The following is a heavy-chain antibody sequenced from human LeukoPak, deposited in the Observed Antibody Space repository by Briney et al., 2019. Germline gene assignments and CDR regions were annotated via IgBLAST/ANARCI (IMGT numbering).Heavy chain of an antibody. Sequence: SETLSLTCAASSETFTAYYWSWIRQSPEKGLEWIGHINHVGSTNYNPSLRSRVTLSVDTSNSQFSLEVKSVTAADTATYYCARGQGLPPHFDFWGQGALVTVSS. D-gene: IGHD2-21*01. CDR1: SETFTAYY. V-gene: IGHV4-34*01. CDR3: ARGQGLPPHFDF. J-gene: IGHJ4*02. CDR2: INHVGST.